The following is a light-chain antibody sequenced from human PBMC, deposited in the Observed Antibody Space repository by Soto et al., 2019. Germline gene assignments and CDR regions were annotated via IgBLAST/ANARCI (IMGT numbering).Light chain of an antibody. CDR2: GAS. J-gene: IGKJ1*01. CDR3: QQYGSSPGT. Sequence: IVLTQSPGTLSLSPGERATLSCRASQRVTSNYLAWYQQRPGQAPRLLIFGASIRDTGLPDRFSGSGSGTDFTLTISSLEPEDFAVYYCQQYGSSPGTVGQGTKVDSK. CDR1: QRVTSNY. V-gene: IGKV3-20*01.